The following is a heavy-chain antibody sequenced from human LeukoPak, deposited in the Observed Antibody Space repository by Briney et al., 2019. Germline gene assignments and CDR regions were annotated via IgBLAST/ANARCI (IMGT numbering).Heavy chain of an antibody. CDR1: GFTFSSYG. CDR3: AREGDIVSVPTAWRFDP. Sequence: GGSLRLSCAASGFTFSSYGMHWVRQAPGKGLEWVAFIRYDGSNKYYADSVKGRFTISRDNSKNTLYLQMNSLRAEDTAVYYCAREGDIVSVPTAWRFDPWGQGTLVTVSS. D-gene: IGHD2-2*01. V-gene: IGHV3-30*02. J-gene: IGHJ5*02. CDR2: IRYDGSNK.